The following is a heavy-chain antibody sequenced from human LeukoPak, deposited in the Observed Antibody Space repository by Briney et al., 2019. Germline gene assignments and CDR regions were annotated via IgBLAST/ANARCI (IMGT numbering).Heavy chain of an antibody. J-gene: IGHJ4*02. D-gene: IGHD6-13*01. CDR3: ARVAVIAAAGTFDY. V-gene: IGHV3-11*06. CDR2: ISSSSSDT. Sequence: GGSLRLSCAASGFTFSEYYMTWIRQAPGKGLEWVSYISSSSSDTIYADSVKGRFTITRDNAKNSLYLQMNSLRAEETAVHYCARVAVIAAAGTFDYWGQGTLVTVSS. CDR1: GFTFSEYY.